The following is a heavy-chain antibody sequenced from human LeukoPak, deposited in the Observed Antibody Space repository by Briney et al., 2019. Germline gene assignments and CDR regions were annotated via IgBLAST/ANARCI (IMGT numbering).Heavy chain of an antibody. D-gene: IGHD3-10*01. CDR3: ARGSPSGAPYYYYYYMDV. CDR1: GGSISSSSYY. J-gene: IGHJ6*03. CDR2: IYYSGST. Sequence: SETLSLTCTVSGGSISSSSYYWGWIRQPPGKGLEWIGSIYYSGSTYYNPSLKSRVTISVDTSKNQFSLKLSSVTAADTAVYYCARGSPSGAPYYYYYYMDVWGKGTTVTISS. V-gene: IGHV4-39*07.